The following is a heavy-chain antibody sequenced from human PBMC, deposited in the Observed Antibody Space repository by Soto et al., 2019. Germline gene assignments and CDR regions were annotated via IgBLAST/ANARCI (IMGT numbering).Heavy chain of an antibody. CDR2: IIPIFGTA. Sequence: GASVKVSCKASGGTFSSYAISWVRQAPGQGLEWMGGIIPIFGTANYAQKFQGRVTITADESTSTAYMELSSLRSEDTATYFCAHAGDYDLLTFDHWGPGTLVTVSS. D-gene: IGHD4-17*01. V-gene: IGHV1-69*13. J-gene: IGHJ4*02. CDR1: GGTFSSYA. CDR3: AHAGDYDLLTFDH.